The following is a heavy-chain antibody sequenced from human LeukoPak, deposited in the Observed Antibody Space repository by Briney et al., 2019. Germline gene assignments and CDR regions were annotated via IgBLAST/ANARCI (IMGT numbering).Heavy chain of an antibody. Sequence: GGSLRLSCAASGFTFSSYWMHRVRQAPGKGLVWVSRINSDGSSTSYADSVKGRFTISRDNSKNTLYLQMNSLRAEDTAVYYCAKVSGSYNEPAFDIWGQGTMVTVSS. CDR2: INSDGSST. J-gene: IGHJ3*02. V-gene: IGHV3-74*01. CDR3: AKVSGSYNEPAFDI. CDR1: GFTFSSYW. D-gene: IGHD1-26*01.